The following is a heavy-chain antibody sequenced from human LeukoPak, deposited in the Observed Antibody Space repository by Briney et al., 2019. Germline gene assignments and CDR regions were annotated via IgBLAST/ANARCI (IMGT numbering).Heavy chain of an antibody. CDR1: GGSINIYY. V-gene: IGHV4-4*07. CDR2: IYTSGST. D-gene: IGHD4-17*01. J-gene: IGHJ5*02. Sequence: SETLSLTCTVSGGSINIYYWSWIRQPAGKGLEWIGRIYTSGSTNYNPSLKSRVTMSVDTSKNQFSLKLSSVTAADTAIYYCARGPLTVTRGFDPWGQGTLVTVSS. CDR3: ARGPLTVTRGFDP.